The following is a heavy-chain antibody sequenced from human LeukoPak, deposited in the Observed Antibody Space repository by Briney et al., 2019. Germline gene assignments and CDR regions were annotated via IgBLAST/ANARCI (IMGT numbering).Heavy chain of an antibody. V-gene: IGHV4-39*07. CDR1: GGSISSGGYY. CDR3: ARVPVSYYYYYGMDV. Sequence: SETLSLTCTVSGGSISSGGYYWSWIRQPPGKGLEWIGEINHSGSTNYNPSLKSRVTISVDTSKNQFSLKLSSVTAADTAVYYCARVPVSYYYYYGMDVWGQGTTVTVSS. CDR2: INHSGST. J-gene: IGHJ6*02.